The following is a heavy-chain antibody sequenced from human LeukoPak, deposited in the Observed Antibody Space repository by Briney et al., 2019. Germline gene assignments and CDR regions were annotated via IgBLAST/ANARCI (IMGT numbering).Heavy chain of an antibody. CDR2: IYSDGST. CDR1: GFTVSSSY. J-gene: IGHJ4*02. V-gene: IGHV3-53*01. D-gene: IGHD2/OR15-2a*01. Sequence: PGGSLRLSCAASGFTVSSSYMSWVHQAPGKGLEWVSVIYSDGSTYYPDSVKGRFTISRDNSKNTLFLQMSSLRAEDTAVYYCARDSLSPPQGDSWGQGTLVTVSS. CDR3: ARDSLSPPQGDS.